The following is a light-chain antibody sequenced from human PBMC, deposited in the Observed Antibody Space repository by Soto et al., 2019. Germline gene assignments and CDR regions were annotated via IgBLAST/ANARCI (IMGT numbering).Light chain of an antibody. CDR2: DTS. V-gene: IGKV3-20*01. J-gene: IGKJ1*01. CDR1: QSVGGNS. CDR3: QQYQNSPRT. Sequence: ETVLTQSPGTLSLSPGERATVSCRASQSVGGNSLAWYQQRPGQAPRLLIYDTSKRATGIPDRFSGSGSGTDFTLTISRLEPADFAVYYCQQYQNSPRTFGQGNKVEIK.